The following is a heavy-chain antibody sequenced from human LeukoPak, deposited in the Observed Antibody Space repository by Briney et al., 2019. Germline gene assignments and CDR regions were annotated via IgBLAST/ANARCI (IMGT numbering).Heavy chain of an antibody. CDR1: GVSISSYY. CDR2: IYYSGST. CDR3: ASLTYYYDSSGCFDY. D-gene: IGHD3-22*01. Sequence: SQTLSLTCTVSGVSISSYYWSWIRQPPGKGLEWIGYIYYSGSTNYNPSLKSRVTISVDTSKNQFSLKLSSVTAADTAVYYCASLTYYYDSSGCFDYWGQGTLVTVSS. V-gene: IGHV4-59*01. J-gene: IGHJ4*02.